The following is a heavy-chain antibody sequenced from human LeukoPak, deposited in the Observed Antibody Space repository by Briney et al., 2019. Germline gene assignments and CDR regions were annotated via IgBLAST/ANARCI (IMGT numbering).Heavy chain of an antibody. J-gene: IGHJ4*02. Sequence: GGSLRLSCAASGFTVSSNYMSWVRQAPGKGQEWVSVIYSGGNTYYADSVRGRFTISRDNSKNTLYLQMNSLRAEDTAVYYCASGYSSTWGLDYWGQGTLVTVSS. V-gene: IGHV3-53*01. CDR3: ASGYSSTWGLDY. D-gene: IGHD6-13*01. CDR1: GFTVSSNY. CDR2: IYSGGNT.